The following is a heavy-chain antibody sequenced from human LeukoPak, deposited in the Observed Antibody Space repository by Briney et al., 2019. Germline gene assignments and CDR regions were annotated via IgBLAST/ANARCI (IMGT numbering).Heavy chain of an antibody. D-gene: IGHD3-3*01. CDR2: IKQDGSEK. V-gene: IGHV3-7*05. J-gene: IGHJ6*02. CDR3: ARTPLPDFWSGYYYYYGMDV. CDR1: GFTFSSYW. Sequence: GGSLRLSCAASGFTFSSYWMSWVRQAPGKGLEWVANIKQDGSEKYYVDSVKGRFTISRDNAKNSLYLQMNSLRAEDTAVYYCARTPLPDFWSGYYYYYGMDVWGQGTTVTVSS.